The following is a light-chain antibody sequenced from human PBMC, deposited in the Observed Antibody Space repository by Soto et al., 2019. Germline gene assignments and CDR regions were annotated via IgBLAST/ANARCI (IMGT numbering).Light chain of an antibody. V-gene: IGKV1-12*01. J-gene: IGKJ1*01. CDR2: STS. CDR1: QGISTW. Sequence: DIQMSQSPSSVSASVGDSVTRTCRASQGISTWLAWYQQKPGKAPEXXIYSTSSVHTGVPSRFRGSGSGTDFTLTITSLKPEDFETYYCQQSDSLPWTFGQGTKVDIK. CDR3: QQSDSLPWT.